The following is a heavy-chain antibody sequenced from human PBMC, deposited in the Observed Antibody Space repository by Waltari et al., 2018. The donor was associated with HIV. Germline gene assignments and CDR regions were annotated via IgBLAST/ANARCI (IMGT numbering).Heavy chain of an antibody. CDR2: SNEDGNTI. V-gene: IGHV3-74*01. Sequence: EVQLVESGGGSVQPGGSLRLSCVVSGFSISTYWMHWVRQTPGKGLVWVERSNEDGNTIDHAGSVRGRFTISRDSAKNTLFLQMNSLRDEDTAMYYCVKDMFGEYDYWGQGALVTVSS. CDR1: GFSISTYW. J-gene: IGHJ4*02. CDR3: VKDMFGEYDY. D-gene: IGHD3-10*02.